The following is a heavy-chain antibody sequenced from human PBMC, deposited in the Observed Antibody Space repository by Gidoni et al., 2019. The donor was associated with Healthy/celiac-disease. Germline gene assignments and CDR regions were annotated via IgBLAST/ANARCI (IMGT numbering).Heavy chain of an antibody. CDR1: GFTFSRYA. D-gene: IGHD6-19*01. Sequence: EVQLLESGGGLVQRGGSLRLSCAASGFTFSRYAMSWVRQAPGKGLEWVSAISGSGGSTYYADSVKGRFTISRDNSKNTLYLQMNSLRAEDTAVYYCAKDEWEAVAGANYWGQGTLVTVSS. CDR3: AKDEWEAVAGANY. CDR2: ISGSGGST. J-gene: IGHJ4*02. V-gene: IGHV3-23*01.